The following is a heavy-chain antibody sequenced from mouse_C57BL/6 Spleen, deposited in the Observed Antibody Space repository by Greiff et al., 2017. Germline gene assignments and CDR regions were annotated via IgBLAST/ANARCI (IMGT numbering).Heavy chain of an antibody. J-gene: IGHJ3*01. Sequence: QVQLQQPGAELVKPGASVKMSCKASGYTFTSYWITWVKQRPGQGLEWIGDIYPGSGSTNYNEKFKSKATLTVDTSSSTAYMQLSSLTSEDSAVYYCASKGSNQEGFAYWGQGTLVTVSA. D-gene: IGHD2-5*01. CDR3: ASKGSNQEGFAY. V-gene: IGHV1-55*01. CDR1: GYTFTSYW. CDR2: IYPGSGST.